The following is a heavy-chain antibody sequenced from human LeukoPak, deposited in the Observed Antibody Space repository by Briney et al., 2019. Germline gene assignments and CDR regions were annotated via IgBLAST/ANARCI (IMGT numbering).Heavy chain of an antibody. CDR1: GGSFSGYY. CDR2: INHSGST. Sequence: SPSETLSLTCAVYGGSFSGYYWSWIRQPPGKGLEWIGEINHSGSTNYNPSLKSRVTISVDTSKNQFSLKLSSVTAADTAVYYCARVDSSGYYSPPFDYWGQGTLVTVSS. CDR3: ARVDSSGYYSPPFDY. D-gene: IGHD3-22*01. J-gene: IGHJ4*02. V-gene: IGHV4-34*01.